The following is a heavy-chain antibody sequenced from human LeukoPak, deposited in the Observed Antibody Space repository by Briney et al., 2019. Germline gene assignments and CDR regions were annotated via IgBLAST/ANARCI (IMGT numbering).Heavy chain of an antibody. CDR1: GYTFTGYY. J-gene: IGHJ4*02. CDR2: INPNSGGT. V-gene: IGHV1-2*02. CDR3: ARAISSSGGGNDFDY. Sequence: ASVKVSCKASGYTFTGYYMHWVRQAPGQGLEWMGWINPNSGGTNYAQKFQGRVTMTRDTSISTAYMELSRLRSDDTAVYYCARAISSSGGGNDFDYWGQGTLVTVSS. D-gene: IGHD6-13*01.